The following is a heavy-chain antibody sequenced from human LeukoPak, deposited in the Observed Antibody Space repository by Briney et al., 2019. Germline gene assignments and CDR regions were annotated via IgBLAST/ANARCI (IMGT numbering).Heavy chain of an antibody. J-gene: IGHJ6*02. Sequence: SQTLSLTCAISGDSVSSNSAAWNWIRQSPSRGLEWLGRTYYRSKWYNDYTLSVKSRITINPDTSNNQFSLLLNSVTPEDTAVYYCVRSAVGYCSGYSCPAAMDVWGQGTTVTVSS. V-gene: IGHV6-1*01. CDR3: VRSAVGYCSGYSCPAAMDV. CDR2: TYYRSKWYN. CDR1: GDSVSSNSAA. D-gene: IGHD2-15*01.